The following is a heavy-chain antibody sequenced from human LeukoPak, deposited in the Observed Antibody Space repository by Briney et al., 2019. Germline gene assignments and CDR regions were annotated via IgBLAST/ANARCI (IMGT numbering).Heavy chain of an antibody. CDR3: ARTHPECSSTNCFGWFDP. Sequence: SETLSLTCSVSGGSISSHYWTWMRQSAGKGLEWIGRMYVSGTIYSAGSTNYNPSFKSRVTMSEDMSKNQLSLKLTTVTAADTATYYCARTHPECSSTNCFGWFDPWGQGTLVTVSS. V-gene: IGHV4-4*07. CDR2: MYVSGTIYSAGST. J-gene: IGHJ5*02. D-gene: IGHD2-2*01. CDR1: GGSISSHY.